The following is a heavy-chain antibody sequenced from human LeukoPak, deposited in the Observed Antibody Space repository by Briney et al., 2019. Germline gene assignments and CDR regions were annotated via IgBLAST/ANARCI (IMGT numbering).Heavy chain of an antibody. V-gene: IGHV4-59*01. Sequence: SETLSLTCTVSGGSISSYYWSWIRQPPGKGLEWIGYISYSGSTNYNPSLKSRVTISVDTSKNQFSLKLTSVTAADTAAYYCARTRAYGGRPDYWGQGTLVTVSS. J-gene: IGHJ4*02. CDR2: ISYSGST. CDR3: ARTRAYGGRPDY. D-gene: IGHD4-23*01. CDR1: GGSISSYY.